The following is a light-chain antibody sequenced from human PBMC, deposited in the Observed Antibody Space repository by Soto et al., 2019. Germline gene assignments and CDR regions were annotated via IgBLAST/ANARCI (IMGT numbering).Light chain of an antibody. CDR1: EGVGSN. CDR2: GAS. J-gene: IGKJ1*01. V-gene: IGKV3-15*01. Sequence: EIAMTQSPATLSVSPGETVTLSCRASEGVGSNLAWYQQKPGQPPRLLMYGASTRATGIPPRFSGSESGTEFTLTISSLQFEDFAVYYCQQYDDWPPWTFGQGTKVEIK. CDR3: QQYDDWPPWT.